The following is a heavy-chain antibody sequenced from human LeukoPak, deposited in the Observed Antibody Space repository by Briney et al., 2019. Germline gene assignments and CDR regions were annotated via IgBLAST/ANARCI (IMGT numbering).Heavy chain of an antibody. CDR1: GFTFSSYG. D-gene: IGHD5-18*01. CDR3: AEDDNSYGIDY. Sequence: GRSLRLSCAASGFTFSSYGMHWVRQAPGKGLEWVAVISYDGSNKYYADSVKGRFTISRDNSKNTLYLQMNSLRAEDTAVYYCAEDDNSYGIDYWGQGTLVTVSS. J-gene: IGHJ4*02. CDR2: ISYDGSNK. V-gene: IGHV3-30*18.